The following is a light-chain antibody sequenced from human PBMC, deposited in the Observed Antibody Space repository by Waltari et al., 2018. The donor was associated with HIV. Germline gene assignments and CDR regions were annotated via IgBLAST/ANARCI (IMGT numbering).Light chain of an antibody. V-gene: IGLV3-1*01. Sequence: SYELNQPPSVSVSPGQTASVTCSGDKLGDKFACWYQQKAGQSPVQVIYDDRKRPSGIPERFSGSNSGNTATLTISGTRAMDEAYYYCQAWANNTWVFGGGTKLTVL. CDR1: KLGDKF. CDR2: DDR. CDR3: QAWANNTWV. J-gene: IGLJ3*02.